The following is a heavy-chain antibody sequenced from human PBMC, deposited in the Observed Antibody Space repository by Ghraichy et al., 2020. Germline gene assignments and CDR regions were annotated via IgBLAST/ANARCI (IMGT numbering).Heavy chain of an antibody. D-gene: IGHD1-1*01. CDR3: AKQSSTGTLSDY. CDR1: GFTFSSYA. V-gene: IGHV3-23*01. CDR2: ISGSGGGT. J-gene: IGHJ4*02. Sequence: GGSLRLSCTASGFTFSSYAMSWARQAPGKGLEWVSEISGSGGGTNYADSVKGRFTISRDNSKNTVYLQMNSLRDEDTAVYYCAKQSSTGTLSDYWGQGTLATVSS.